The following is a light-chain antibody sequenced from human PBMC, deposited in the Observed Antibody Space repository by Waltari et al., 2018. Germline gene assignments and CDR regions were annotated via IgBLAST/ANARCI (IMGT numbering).Light chain of an antibody. CDR2: KDN. CDR1: TLTKQY. V-gene: IGLV3-25*03. CDR3: QSTDNSNTYLYWM. J-gene: IGLJ3*02. Sequence: SYDLTQPPSVSLSPGQTARTPCSGDTLTKQYAYWYQQKPGQAPVLVIYKDNERPSGIPERFSGSSSGTTVTLTISGVQAEDEADYYCQSTDNSNTYLYWMFGGGTKLTVL.